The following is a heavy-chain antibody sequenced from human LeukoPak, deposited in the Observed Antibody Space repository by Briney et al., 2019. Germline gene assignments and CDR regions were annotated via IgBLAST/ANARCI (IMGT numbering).Heavy chain of an antibody. Sequence: SETLSLTCTVSGYSISSGYYWGWIRQPPGKGLEWIGSIYHSGSTYYNPSLKSRVNISVDTSKNQFSLKLSSVTAADTAVYYCARRGSYYYYYYMDVWGKGTTVTVSS. D-gene: IGHD1-26*01. V-gene: IGHV4-38-2*02. J-gene: IGHJ6*03. CDR2: IYHSGST. CDR3: ARRGSYYYYYYMDV. CDR1: GYSISSGYY.